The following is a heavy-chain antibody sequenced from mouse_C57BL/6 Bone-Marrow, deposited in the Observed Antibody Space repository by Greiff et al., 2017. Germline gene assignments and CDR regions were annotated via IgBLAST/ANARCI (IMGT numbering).Heavy chain of an antibody. CDR2: ISSGGSYT. CDR3: ARQSMVTSYYFDY. CDR1: GFTFSSYG. V-gene: IGHV5-6*01. Sequence: EVQRVESGGDLVKPGGSLKLSCAASGFTFSSYGMSWVRQTPDKRLEWVATISSGGSYTYYPDSVKGRFTISRDNAKNTLYLQMSSLKSEDTAMYYCARQSMVTSYYFDYWGQGTTLTVSS. D-gene: IGHD2-1*01. J-gene: IGHJ2*01.